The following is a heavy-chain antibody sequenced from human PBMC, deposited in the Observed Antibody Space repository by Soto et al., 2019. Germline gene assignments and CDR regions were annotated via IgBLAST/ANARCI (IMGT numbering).Heavy chain of an antibody. D-gene: IGHD2-2*03. CDR2: IIPIFGTA. Sequence: SSVKVSCKASGGTFSSYAIRWVRQAPGQGLEWMGGIIPIFGTANYAQKFQGRVTITADESTSTAYMELSSQRSEDTAVYYCARGFMDGSPSVYYYYGMDVWGQGTTVTVSS. CDR3: ARGFMDGSPSVYYYYGMDV. CDR1: GGTFSSYA. V-gene: IGHV1-69*13. J-gene: IGHJ6*02.